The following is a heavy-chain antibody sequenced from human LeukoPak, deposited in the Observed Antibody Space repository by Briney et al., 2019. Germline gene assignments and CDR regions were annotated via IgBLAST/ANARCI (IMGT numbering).Heavy chain of an antibody. Sequence: GGSLRLSCAASGFTFSSYSMNWVRQAPGKGLEWVSSISSSSSYIYYADSVKGRFTISRDNAKNSLYLQMNSLRAEDTAVYCCAGSPPQGRAHLWGQGTMVTVSS. CDR2: ISSSSSYI. CDR3: AGSPPQGRAHL. CDR1: GFTFSSYS. J-gene: IGHJ3*01. V-gene: IGHV3-21*01.